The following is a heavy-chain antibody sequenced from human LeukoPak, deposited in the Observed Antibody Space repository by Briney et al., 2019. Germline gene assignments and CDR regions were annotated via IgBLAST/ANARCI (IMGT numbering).Heavy chain of an antibody. J-gene: IGHJ6*03. D-gene: IGHD2-15*01. Sequence: KASETLSLTCTVSGGSISSYYWSWIRQPPGKGLEWIGNIYYTGISNYNPSLKSRVTISVDTSKNQFSLKLSSVIAADTAVYYCARFPGSAEYRHYYYMDVWGKGTTVTVSS. CDR3: ARFPGSAEYRHYYYMDV. CDR2: IYYTGIS. V-gene: IGHV4-59*01. CDR1: GGSISSYY.